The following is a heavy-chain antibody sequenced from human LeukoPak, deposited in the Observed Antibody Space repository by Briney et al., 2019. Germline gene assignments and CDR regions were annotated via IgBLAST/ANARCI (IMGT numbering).Heavy chain of an antibody. CDR3: AIATPVYDILTGYLGDYYSYGMDV. D-gene: IGHD3-9*01. CDR2: ISGSGGST. Sequence: GGSLRLSCAASGFTFSSYAMSWVRHAPGEGLEWVSAISGSGGSTYYADSVKGRFTISRDNSKNTLYLQMNSLRAEDTAVYYCAIATPVYDILTGYLGDYYSYGMDVWSQATTVTVSS. V-gene: IGHV3-23*01. J-gene: IGHJ6*02. CDR1: GFTFSSYA.